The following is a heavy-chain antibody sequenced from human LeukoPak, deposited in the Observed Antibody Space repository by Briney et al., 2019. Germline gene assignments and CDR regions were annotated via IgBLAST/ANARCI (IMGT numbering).Heavy chain of an antibody. Sequence: SETLSLTCTVSGGSISSYYWSWIRQPPGKGLEWIGYIYYGGSTNYNPSLKSRVTISVDTSKNQFSLKLSSVTAADTAVYYCARRSGSRLAAPYAFDIWGQGTMVTVSS. J-gene: IGHJ3*02. CDR1: GGSISSYY. D-gene: IGHD6-19*01. CDR2: IYYGGST. V-gene: IGHV4-59*08. CDR3: ARRSGSRLAAPYAFDI.